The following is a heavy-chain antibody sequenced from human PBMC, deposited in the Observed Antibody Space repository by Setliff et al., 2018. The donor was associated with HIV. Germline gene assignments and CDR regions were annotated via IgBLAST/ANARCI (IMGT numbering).Heavy chain of an antibody. CDR2: VYTTGSS. J-gene: IGHJ4*02. Sequence: SETLSLTCTVSGASFIRSRYYWSWIRQPAGRGLEWIGHVYTTGSSSYNPSLESRVTILEALTKNQFSLNLDSVTAAASAVYFCARALAGGSAWNYFDLWGPGTLVTVSS. D-gene: IGHD6-19*01. V-gene: IGHV4-61*09. CDR3: ARALAGGSAWNYFDL. CDR1: GASFIRSRYY.